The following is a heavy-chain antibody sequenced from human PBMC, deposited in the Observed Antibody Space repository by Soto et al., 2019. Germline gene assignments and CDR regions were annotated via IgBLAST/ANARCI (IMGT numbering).Heavy chain of an antibody. D-gene: IGHD6-19*01. V-gene: IGHV3-23*01. Sequence: GGSLRLSCAASGFTFSSYAMSWVRQAPGKGLEWVSAISGSGGSTYYADSVKGRFTISRDNSKNTLYLQMNSLRAEDTAVYYCAKVQWLERATNNWFDPWGQGTLVTVSS. CDR3: AKVQWLERATNNWFDP. J-gene: IGHJ5*02. CDR1: GFTFSSYA. CDR2: ISGSGGST.